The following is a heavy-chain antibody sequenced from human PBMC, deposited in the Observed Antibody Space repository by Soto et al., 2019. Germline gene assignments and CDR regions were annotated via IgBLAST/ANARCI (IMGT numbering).Heavy chain of an antibody. CDR2: IIPIFGTA. D-gene: IGHD5-12*01. J-gene: IGHJ6*02. Sequence: QVQLVQSGAEVKKPGSSVKVSCKASGGTFSSYAISWVRQAPGQGLEWMGGIIPIFGTANYAQKFQGRVTITADESTSTAYMELSSLRSEDTAVYYCARDSGYEIYHYYYGMDVWGQGTTVTVSS. V-gene: IGHV1-69*12. CDR3: ARDSGYEIYHYYYGMDV. CDR1: GGTFSSYA.